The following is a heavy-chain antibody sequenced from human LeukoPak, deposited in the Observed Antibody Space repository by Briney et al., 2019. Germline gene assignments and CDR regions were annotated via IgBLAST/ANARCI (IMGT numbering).Heavy chain of an antibody. Sequence: KPGGSLRLSCAASGFTFSSYSMNWVRQAPGKGLEWVSSISSSSSYIYYADSVKGRFTISRDNAKNSLYLQMNSLRAEDTAVYYCAGALPGYYDSSGYLDYWGQGTLVTVSS. J-gene: IGHJ4*02. CDR2: ISSSSSYI. V-gene: IGHV3-21*01. D-gene: IGHD3-22*01. CDR1: GFTFSSYS. CDR3: AGALPGYYDSSGYLDY.